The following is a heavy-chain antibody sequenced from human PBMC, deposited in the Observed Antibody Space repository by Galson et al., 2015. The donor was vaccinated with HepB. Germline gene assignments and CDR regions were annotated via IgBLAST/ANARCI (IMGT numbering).Heavy chain of an antibody. V-gene: IGHV1-69-2*01. Sequence: VKVSCKVSGYTFTDYYMHWVQQAPGKGLEWMGLVDPEDGETIYAEKFQGRVTITADTSTDTAYMELSSLRSEDTAVYYCATDPSYYGSGSEPMDVWGKGTTVTVSS. CDR3: ATDPSYYGSGSEPMDV. CDR1: GYTFTDYY. J-gene: IGHJ6*04. CDR2: VDPEDGET. D-gene: IGHD3-10*01.